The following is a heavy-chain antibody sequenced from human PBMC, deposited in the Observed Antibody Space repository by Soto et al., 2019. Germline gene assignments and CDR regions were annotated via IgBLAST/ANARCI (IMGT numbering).Heavy chain of an antibody. J-gene: IGHJ4*02. V-gene: IGHV4-59*01. CDR3: ARQQYYYDSRSYYFDY. Sequence: TSETLSLTCTVSGGSISSYYWSWIRQPPGKGLEWIGYIYYSGSTNYNPSLKSRVTISVDTSKNQFSLKLSSVTAADTAVYYCARQQYYYDSRSYYFDYWGQGTLVTVS. D-gene: IGHD3-22*01. CDR1: GGSISSYY. CDR2: IYYSGST.